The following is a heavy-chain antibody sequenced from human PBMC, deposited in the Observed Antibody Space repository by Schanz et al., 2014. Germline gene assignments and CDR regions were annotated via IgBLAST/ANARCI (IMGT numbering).Heavy chain of an antibody. CDR1: GYTFTSYS. Sequence: QVQLVQSGAEMKKPGASVKVSCKASGYTFTSYSIHWVRQAPGQGLEWMGRIIPIHGIVNYAQRFQDRVRITADKSTSTAYMELSSLRSDDTAVYYCATLDYADSVSWGQGTLVTVSS. V-gene: IGHV1-69*09. CDR3: ATLDYADSVS. J-gene: IGHJ5*02. CDR2: IIPIHGIV. D-gene: IGHD4-17*01.